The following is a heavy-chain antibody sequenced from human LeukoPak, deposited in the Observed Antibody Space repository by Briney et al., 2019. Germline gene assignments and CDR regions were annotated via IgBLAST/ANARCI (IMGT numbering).Heavy chain of an antibody. D-gene: IGHD1-1*01. CDR3: AREGTTGTNLNWFDS. CDR2: VYYTGST. J-gene: IGHJ5*01. CDR1: GGSISNYY. Sequence: SETLSLTCPVSGGSISNYYYWTWIRQPPGKGLEWIGYVYYTGSTNYNPSLKSRVTISVDTSKNQFSLKLSSVTAADTAVYYCAREGTTGTNLNWFDSWGQGTLVTVSS. V-gene: IGHV4-59*01.